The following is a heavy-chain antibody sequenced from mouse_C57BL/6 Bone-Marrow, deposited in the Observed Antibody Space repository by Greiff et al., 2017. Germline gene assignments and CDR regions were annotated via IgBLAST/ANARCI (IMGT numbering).Heavy chain of an antibody. J-gene: IGHJ2*01. CDR2: ISSGGSYT. V-gene: IGHV5-6*01. CDR1: GFTFSSYG. CDR3: ARLYYGNGDY. D-gene: IGHD2-1*01. Sequence: EVQVVESGGDLVKPGGSLKLSCAASGFTFSSYGMSWVRQTPDKRLEWVATISSGGSYTYYPDSVKGRFTISRDNAKNTLYLQMSSLKSEDTAMYYCARLYYGNGDYWGQGTTLTVSS.